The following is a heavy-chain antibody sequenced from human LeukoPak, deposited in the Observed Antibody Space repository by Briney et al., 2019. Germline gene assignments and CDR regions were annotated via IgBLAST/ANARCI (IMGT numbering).Heavy chain of an antibody. CDR3: ARESNGGLHGMDV. D-gene: IGHD2-15*01. CDR2: ISYDGSNK. V-gene: IGHV3-30-3*01. J-gene: IGHJ6*02. CDR1: GFTFSSYA. Sequence: GGSLRLSCAASGFTFSSYAMHWVRQAPGKGLEWVAVISYDGSNKYYADSVKGRFTISRDNSKNTLYLQMNSLRAEDTAVYYCARESNGGLHGMDVWGQGTTVTVSS.